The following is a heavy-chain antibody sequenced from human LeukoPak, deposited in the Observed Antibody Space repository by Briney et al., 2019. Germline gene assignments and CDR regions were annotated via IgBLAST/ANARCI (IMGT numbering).Heavy chain of an antibody. V-gene: IGHV3-23*01. Sequence: GGTLRLSCAASGFTFSSYGMSWVRQAPGKGLEWVSAISGSGGSTYYADSVKGRFTISRDNAKNSLYLQMNSLRAEDTAVYYCARAGSSGRPFDYWGQGTLVTVSS. CDR3: ARAGSSGRPFDY. D-gene: IGHD3-22*01. CDR1: GFTFSSYG. CDR2: ISGSGGST. J-gene: IGHJ4*02.